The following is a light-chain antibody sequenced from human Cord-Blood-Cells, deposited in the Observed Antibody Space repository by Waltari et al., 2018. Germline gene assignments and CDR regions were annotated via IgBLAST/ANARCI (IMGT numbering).Light chain of an antibody. CDR3: SSYTSSSTWV. Sequence: QSALTLPASVSGSPGQSLPISCTGTSSDVGGYNYVSWYQQHPGKAPKLMIYDVSNRPSGVSNRFSGSKSGNTASLTISGLQAEDETDYYCSSYTSSSTWVFGGGTKLTVL. V-gene: IGLV2-14*01. CDR1: SSDVGGYNY. J-gene: IGLJ3*02. CDR2: DVS.